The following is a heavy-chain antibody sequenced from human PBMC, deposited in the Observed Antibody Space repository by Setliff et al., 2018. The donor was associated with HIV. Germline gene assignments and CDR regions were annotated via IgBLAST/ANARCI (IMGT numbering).Heavy chain of an antibody. CDR3: AMSMTTYPVSRAFDI. CDR1: GGTFSSYT. J-gene: IGHJ3*02. Sequence: SVKVSCKASGGTFSSYTISWVRQAPGQGLEWMGGIIPIFGTTNYAQKFQGRVTITADESTFTAYMELSSLRSEETAGYYCAMSMTTYPVSRAFDIWGKGTMVTVSS. D-gene: IGHD4-4*01. CDR2: IIPIFGTT. V-gene: IGHV1-69*13.